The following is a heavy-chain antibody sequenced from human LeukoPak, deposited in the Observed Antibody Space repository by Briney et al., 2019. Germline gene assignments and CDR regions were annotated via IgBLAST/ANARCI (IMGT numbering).Heavy chain of an antibody. J-gene: IGHJ6*01. V-gene: IGHV3-23*01. CDR2: ISGTGDNT. D-gene: IGHD1-26*01. Sequence: GGSLRLSCAASGLTFSGFAMSWVRRTPGKGLEWVSGISGTGDNTLYADSVKGRFTISRDNSKNTLYLEMDSLRAEDTAIYYCAKMKGHPLPKYYMDVWGQGTTVTVSS. CDR1: GLTFSGFA. CDR3: AKMKGHPLPKYYMDV.